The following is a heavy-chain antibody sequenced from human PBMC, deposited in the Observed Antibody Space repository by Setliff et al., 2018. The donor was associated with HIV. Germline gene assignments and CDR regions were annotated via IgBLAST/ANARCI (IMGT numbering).Heavy chain of an antibody. CDR1: GASISSAAFF. CDR3: VRGPSPAWSSYKFSYFDS. D-gene: IGHD3-3*01. J-gene: IGHJ4*02. V-gene: IGHV4-31*03. CDR2: IAYNGYT. Sequence: PSETLSLTCTVSGASISSAAFFWTWIRQRPGEGLEWVGFIAYNGYTQHNPSLKSRLLLSVDTSKNQFSLDLSSVTDADTAIYYCVRGPSPAWSSYKFSYFDSWGQGTLVTVSS.